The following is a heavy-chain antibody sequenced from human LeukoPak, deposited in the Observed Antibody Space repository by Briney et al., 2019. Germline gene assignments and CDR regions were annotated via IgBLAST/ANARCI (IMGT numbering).Heavy chain of an antibody. D-gene: IGHD4-23*01. Sequence: PSQTLSLTCTVSGGSISSSSYYWGWIRQPPGKGLEWIGNIYYSGSTYYNPSLKSRVTISVDTSKNQFSLKLSSVTAADTAVYYCARDAPHYGGNSLDYWGQGTLVTVSS. J-gene: IGHJ4*02. CDR3: ARDAPHYGGNSLDY. CDR2: IYYSGST. CDR1: GGSISSSSYY. V-gene: IGHV4-39*07.